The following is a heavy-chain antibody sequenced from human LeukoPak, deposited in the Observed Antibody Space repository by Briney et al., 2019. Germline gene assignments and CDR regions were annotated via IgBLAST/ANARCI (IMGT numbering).Heavy chain of an antibody. V-gene: IGHV3-9*01. CDR2: ISWNSGSI. D-gene: IGHD6-19*01. CDR3: AKDGSGWRYYFDY. CDR1: GFTFDDYA. J-gene: IGHJ4*02. Sequence: GRSLRLSCAASGFTFDDYAMHWVRQAPGKGLEWVSGISWNSGSIGYADSVKGRFTISRDNAKNSLYLQMNSLRAEDTALYYCAKDGSGWRYYFDYWGQGTLVTVSS.